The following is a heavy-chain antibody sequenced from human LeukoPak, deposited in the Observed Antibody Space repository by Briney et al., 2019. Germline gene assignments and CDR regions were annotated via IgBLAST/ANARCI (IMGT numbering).Heavy chain of an antibody. D-gene: IGHD3-22*01. CDR2: IYYSGST. CDR3: ARGLTYYYDSSGYYRSAYYYYMGV. Sequence: SETLSLTCTVSGGSISSYYWSWIRQPPGKGLEWIGYIYYSGSTNYNPSLKSRVTISVDTPKNQFSLKLSSVTAADTAVYYCARGLTYYYDSSGYYRSAYYYYMGVWGKGTTVTISS. V-gene: IGHV4-59*01. J-gene: IGHJ6*03. CDR1: GGSISSYY.